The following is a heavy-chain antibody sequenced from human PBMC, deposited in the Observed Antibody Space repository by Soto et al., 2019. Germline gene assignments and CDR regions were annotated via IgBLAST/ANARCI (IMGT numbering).Heavy chain of an antibody. V-gene: IGHV3-21*01. Sequence: GCLRLSCAASGFTFSGYSMNWVRQAPGKGLEWVSSISSSGSYIYYADSVKGRFTLSRDNAKNSLYLQMNSLRAEDTAVYYCARDGSYDSSGYYFDYWGQGT. J-gene: IGHJ4*02. D-gene: IGHD3-22*01. CDR3: ARDGSYDSSGYYFDY. CDR2: ISSSGSYI. CDR1: GFTFSGYS.